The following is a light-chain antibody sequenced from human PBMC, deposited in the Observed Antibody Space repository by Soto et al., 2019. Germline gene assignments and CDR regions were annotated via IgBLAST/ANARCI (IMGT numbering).Light chain of an antibody. CDR1: QKIQSY. CDR3: QQSYRDFPFT. V-gene: IGKV1-39*01. CDR2: GAS. Sequence: DIQMTQSPSSLSASVGDRVTITCRASQKIQSYLNWYRQTPGKAPKLLIYGASTLQSGVPSRFTGSESVTDFILSITSLPPEDFATYYCQQSYRDFPFTFGPGTKVDIK. J-gene: IGKJ3*01.